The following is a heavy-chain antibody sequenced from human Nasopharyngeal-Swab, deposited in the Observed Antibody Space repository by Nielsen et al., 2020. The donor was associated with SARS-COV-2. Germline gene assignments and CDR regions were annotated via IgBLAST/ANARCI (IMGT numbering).Heavy chain of an antibody. Sequence: GESLKISCAASGFTFSSYGMHWVRQVPGKGLEWVPVISYDGSNKYYADSVKGRFTISRDNSKNTLYLQMNSLRAEDTAVYYCAKETDSSFDYWGQGTLVTVSS. V-gene: IGHV3-30*18. J-gene: IGHJ4*02. CDR3: AKETDSSFDY. CDR2: ISYDGSNK. D-gene: IGHD3-22*01. CDR1: GFTFSSYG.